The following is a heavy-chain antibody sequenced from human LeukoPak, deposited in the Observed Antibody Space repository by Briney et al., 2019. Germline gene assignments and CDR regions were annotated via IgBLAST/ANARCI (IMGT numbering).Heavy chain of an antibody. V-gene: IGHV4-34*01. D-gene: IGHD1-14*01. J-gene: IGHJ5*02. CDR1: GGSFSNYY. CDR3: VRLRNQQNTFYMTNWFDP. CDR2: INHSGRT. Sequence: SETLSLTCAVYGGSFSNYYWGWIRQPPGKGLEWIGEINHSGRTNYNSSLKSRVTISVDTSKNQFSLKLISVSAADTAVYYCVRLRNQQNTFYMTNWFDPWGQGTLVTVSS.